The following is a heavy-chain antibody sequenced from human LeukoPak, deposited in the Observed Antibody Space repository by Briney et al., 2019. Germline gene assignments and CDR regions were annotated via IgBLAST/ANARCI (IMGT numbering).Heavy chain of an antibody. CDR3: ATATQWLVRNGMDV. V-gene: IGHV1-69*06. J-gene: IGHJ6*02. Sequence: SVKVSCKASGGTFSSYAISWVRQAPGQGLEWMGGIIPIFGTANYAQKFQGRVTMTEDTSTDTAYMELSSLRSEDTAVYYCATATQWLVRNGMDVWGQGTTVTVSS. D-gene: IGHD6-19*01. CDR1: GGTFSSYA. CDR2: IIPIFGTA.